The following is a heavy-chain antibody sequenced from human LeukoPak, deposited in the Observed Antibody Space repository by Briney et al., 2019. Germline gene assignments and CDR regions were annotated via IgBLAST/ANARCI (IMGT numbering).Heavy chain of an antibody. CDR1: GGTFSSYA. Sequence: ASVKVSCKASGGTFSSYAISWVRQAPGQGLEWMGWMNPNSGNTGYAQKFQGRVTMTRNTSISTAYMELSSLRSEDTAVYYCARLSSSWYGVYAFDIWGQGTMVTVSP. J-gene: IGHJ3*02. CDR3: ARLSSSWYGVYAFDI. V-gene: IGHV1-8*02. CDR2: MNPNSGNT. D-gene: IGHD6-13*01.